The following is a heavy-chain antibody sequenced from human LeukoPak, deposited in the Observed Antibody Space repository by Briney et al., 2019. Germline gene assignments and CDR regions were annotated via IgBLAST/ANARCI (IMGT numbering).Heavy chain of an antibody. CDR3: ARDLVRGPHYYYGMDV. D-gene: IGHD3-10*01. CDR1: GGSISSSNW. Sequence: SGTLSLTCAVSGGSISSSNWWSWVRQPPGKGLEWIGEIYHSGSTNYNPSLKSRVTISVDKSKNQFSLKLSSVTAADTAVYYCARDLVRGPHYYYGMDVWGQGTTVTVSS. CDR2: IYHSGST. V-gene: IGHV4-4*02. J-gene: IGHJ6*02.